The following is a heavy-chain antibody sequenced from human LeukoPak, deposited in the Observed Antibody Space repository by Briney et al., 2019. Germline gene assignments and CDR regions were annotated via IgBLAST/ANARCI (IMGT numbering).Heavy chain of an antibody. CDR2: IKSDGSST. D-gene: IGHD2-8*02. CDR3: ARDSAEYTGGYCYLVY. CDR1: GFTFSSDW. J-gene: IGHJ4*02. V-gene: IGHV3-74*01. Sequence: GGSLRLSCAASGFTFSSDWMHWVRQAPGKGLVWVSRIKSDGSSTRYADSVKGRFTISRDNAKNTLYLQMNSLRAEDTAVYYCARDSAEYTGGYCYLVYWGQGTLVTVSS.